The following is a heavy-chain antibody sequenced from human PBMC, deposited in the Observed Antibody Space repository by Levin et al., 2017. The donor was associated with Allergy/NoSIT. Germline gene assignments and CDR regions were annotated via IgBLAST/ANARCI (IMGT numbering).Heavy chain of an antibody. J-gene: IGHJ5*02. Sequence: GGSLRLSCAASGFTFSSYSMNWVRQAPGKGLEWVSSISSSSSYIYYADSAKGRFTISRDNAKNSLYLQMNNLRAEDTAVYYCASGNWNDAIKWLDPWGQGTLVTVSS. CDR2: ISSSSSYI. CDR3: ASGNWNDAIKWLDP. D-gene: IGHD1-1*01. V-gene: IGHV3-21*01. CDR1: GFTFSSYS.